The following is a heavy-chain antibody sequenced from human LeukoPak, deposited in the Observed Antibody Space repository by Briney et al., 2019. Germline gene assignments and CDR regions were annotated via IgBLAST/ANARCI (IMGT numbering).Heavy chain of an antibody. CDR3: ARSDYGDYEFLV. V-gene: IGHV1-3*01. CDR2: INAGNGNT. J-gene: IGHJ4*02. D-gene: IGHD4-17*01. CDR1: GYTFTSYA. Sequence: ASVKVSCKASGYTFTSYAMHWVRQAPGQRLEWMGWINAGNGNTKYSQKFQGRDTITRDTSASTAYMELSSLRSEDTAVYYCARSDYGDYEFLVWGQGTLVTVSS.